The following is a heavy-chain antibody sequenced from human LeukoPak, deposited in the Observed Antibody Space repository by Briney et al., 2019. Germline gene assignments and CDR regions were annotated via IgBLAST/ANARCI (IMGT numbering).Heavy chain of an antibody. CDR1: GYTFTSDD. Sequence: GASVKVSCNASGYTFTSDDIIWVRQATGQGLERMGWVNPNSGNTGYAQNFQGRVTMTRNTSISTVYMELSSLRSDDTAADYRARLTPVSKTAVDYWGQGTLVTVSS. J-gene: IGHJ4*02. D-gene: IGHD2-8*01. V-gene: IGHV1-8*01. CDR3: ARLTPVSKTAVDY. CDR2: VNPNSGNT.